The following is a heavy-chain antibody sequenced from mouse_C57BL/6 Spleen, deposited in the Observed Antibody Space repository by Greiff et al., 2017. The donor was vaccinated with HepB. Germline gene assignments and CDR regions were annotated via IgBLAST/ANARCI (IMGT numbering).Heavy chain of an antibody. CDR1: GYTFTSYW. V-gene: IGHV1-55*01. J-gene: IGHJ3*01. CDR2: IYPGSGST. Sequence: LQQPGAELVKPGASVKMSCKASGYTFTSYWITWVKQRPGQGLEWIGDIYPGSGSTNYNAKFKSKATLTVDTSSSTAYMQLGSLTSEDSAVYYCARWGFITTVVAPFAYWGQGTLVTVSA. D-gene: IGHD1-1*01. CDR3: ARWGFITTVVAPFAY.